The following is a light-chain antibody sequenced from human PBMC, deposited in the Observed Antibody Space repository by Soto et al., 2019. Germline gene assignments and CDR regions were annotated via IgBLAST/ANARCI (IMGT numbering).Light chain of an antibody. J-gene: IGLJ2*01. CDR1: SSNIGSNY. CDR3: AAWDDSLSGVL. CDR2: RNN. Sequence: QAVVTQPPSASGTPGQRVTISCSGSSSNIGSNYVYWYQQLPGTAPKLLIYRNNQRPSGVPDRFSGSKSGTSASLAISGLRSEDEADYYCAAWDDSLSGVLFGGGTTLTVL. V-gene: IGLV1-47*01.